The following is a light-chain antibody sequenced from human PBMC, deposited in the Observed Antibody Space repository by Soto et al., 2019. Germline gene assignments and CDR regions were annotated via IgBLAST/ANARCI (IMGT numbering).Light chain of an antibody. CDR1: QDIRNE. CDR2: TAS. J-gene: IGKJ1*01. V-gene: IGKV1-6*01. Sequence: AIQMTQSPSSLSASVGDRVTITCRASQDIRNELGWYQQKPGKAPKVLIYTASNLQSGVPSRFSGSGSGTDFTLTISSRQPEDSATYYCLQDHNYPRAFGQGTKVEVK. CDR3: LQDHNYPRA.